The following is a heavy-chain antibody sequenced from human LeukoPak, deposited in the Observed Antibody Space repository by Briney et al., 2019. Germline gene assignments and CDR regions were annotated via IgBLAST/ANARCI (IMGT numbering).Heavy chain of an antibody. Sequence: PAQTLSLTCTVSGCSISSGGYYWSWLRQHPGKGLEWIGYIYYSASTYYNPSLKRRVTISVDTTKNQFSLKLSSVTAADTAVYYCARDGDYYGSGSYYYGMDVWGKGTTVTVSS. J-gene: IGHJ6*04. CDR1: GCSISSGGYY. D-gene: IGHD3-10*01. CDR2: IYYSAST. V-gene: IGHV4-31*03. CDR3: ARDGDYYGSGSYYYGMDV.